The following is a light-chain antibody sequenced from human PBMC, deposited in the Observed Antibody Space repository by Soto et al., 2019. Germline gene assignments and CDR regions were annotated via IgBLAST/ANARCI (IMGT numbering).Light chain of an antibody. Sequence: DLQMTQSPSSLSASVGVSVNITCRARQTIRTYLNWYPQNPGKAPKLLIYAASTLQSGDPSTFRCSGSGTAITLTISRLPLEDFSTYYLPQSHCIPYTFGQGTKVEIK. J-gene: IGKJ2*01. CDR1: QTIRTY. CDR3: PQSHCIPYT. V-gene: IGKV1-39*01. CDR2: AAS.